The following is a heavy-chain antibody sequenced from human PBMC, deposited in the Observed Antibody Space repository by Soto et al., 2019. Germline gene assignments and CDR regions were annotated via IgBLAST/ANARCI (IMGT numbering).Heavy chain of an antibody. V-gene: IGHV1-2*04. Sequence: QVQLVQSGAEVKKPGASVKVSCKASGYTFTGYYMHWVRQAPGQGLEWMGWINPNSGGTNYAQKFQGWVTMTRDTSISTAYMELSRLRSDDTAVYYCARGGVYCSGGSCYPPYYYYGMDVWGQGTTVTVSS. CDR3: ARGGVYCSGGSCYPPYYYYGMDV. CDR2: INPNSGGT. D-gene: IGHD2-15*01. J-gene: IGHJ6*02. CDR1: GYTFTGYY.